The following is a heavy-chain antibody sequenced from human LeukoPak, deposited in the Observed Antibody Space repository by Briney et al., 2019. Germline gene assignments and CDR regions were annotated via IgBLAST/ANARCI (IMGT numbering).Heavy chain of an antibody. CDR3: AKDGPYMDV. CDR2: ISYDGNSE. CDR1: GFTFSSYG. Sequence: GGSLRLSCAASGFTFSSYGIHWVRLPPGKGLEWVAVISYDGNSEHYADSVKGRFTISRDNSKSTMYLQMNSLRVEDTAVYYCAKDGPYMDVWGKGTTVTVSS. V-gene: IGHV3-30*18. J-gene: IGHJ6*03.